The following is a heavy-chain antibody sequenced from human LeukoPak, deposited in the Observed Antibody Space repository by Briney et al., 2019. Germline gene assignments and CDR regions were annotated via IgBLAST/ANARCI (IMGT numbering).Heavy chain of an antibody. V-gene: IGHV3-23*01. D-gene: IGHD3-10*01. CDR1: GITLSNYG. CDR2: LSGSGGGT. J-gene: IGHJ4*02. CDR3: AKRGVVIRVFLVGFHKEAYYFDS. Sequence: GGPLRLSCAVSGITLSNYGMSWVRQAPGKGLEWVAGLSGSGGGTNYADSVQGRFTISRDNPKNTLYLQMNSLRAEDTAVYFCAKRGVVIRVFLVGFHKEAYYFDSWGQGALVTVSS.